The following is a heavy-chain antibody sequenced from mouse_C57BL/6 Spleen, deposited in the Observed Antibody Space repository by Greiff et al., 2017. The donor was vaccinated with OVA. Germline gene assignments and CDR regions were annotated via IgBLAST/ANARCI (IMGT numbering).Heavy chain of an antibody. V-gene: IGHV1-82*01. Sequence: VKLQESGPELVKPGASVKISCKASGYAFSSSWMNWVKQRPGKGLEWIGRIYPGDGDTNYNGKFKGKATLTADKSSSTAYMQLSSLTSEDSAVYFCARSGYWDVGFAYWGQGTLVTVSA. CDR2: IYPGDGDT. CDR3: ARSGYWDVGFAY. D-gene: IGHD4-1*01. CDR1: GYAFSSSW. J-gene: IGHJ3*01.